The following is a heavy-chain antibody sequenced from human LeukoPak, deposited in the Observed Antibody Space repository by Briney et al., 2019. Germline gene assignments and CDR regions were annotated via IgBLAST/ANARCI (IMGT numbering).Heavy chain of an antibody. Sequence: PGGSLRLSCAASGFTFSSYGMHWVRQAPGKGLEWVAFIRYDGSNKYYADSVKGRFTISRDNSKNSLYLQMNYLRAEDTAVYYCARDLTNWNDATFDIWRQGTMVTVAS. CDR2: IRYDGSNK. V-gene: IGHV3-30*02. D-gene: IGHD1-1*01. CDR1: GFTFSSYG. CDR3: ARDLTNWNDATFDI. J-gene: IGHJ3*02.